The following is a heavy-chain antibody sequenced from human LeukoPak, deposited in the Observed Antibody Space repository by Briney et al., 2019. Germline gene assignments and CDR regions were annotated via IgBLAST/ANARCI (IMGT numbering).Heavy chain of an antibody. D-gene: IGHD3-3*01. CDR3: AKDSYDFWSGYLDY. J-gene: IGHJ4*02. V-gene: IGHV3-30*18. CDR2: ISYDGSNK. CDR1: GFTFSSYG. Sequence: GGSLRLSCAASGFTFSSYGMHWVRQAPGKGLEWVAVISYDGSNKYYADSVKGRFTISRDNSKNTLYLQMNNLRAEDTAVYYCAKDSYDFWSGYLDYWGQGTLVTVSS.